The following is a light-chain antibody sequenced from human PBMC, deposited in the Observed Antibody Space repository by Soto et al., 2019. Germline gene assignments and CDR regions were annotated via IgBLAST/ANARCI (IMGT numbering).Light chain of an antibody. CDR3: QQYNNWPPRAWT. J-gene: IGKJ1*01. CDR1: QSVSSN. CDR2: GAS. V-gene: IGKV3-15*01. Sequence: EIVMTQSPATLSVSPGERATLSCRASQSVSSNLAWYQQKPGQAPRLLIYGASTRATGIPARFSGSGSGTEFTLTISSLQSEEFAVYYGQQYNNWPPRAWTFGQGTKVEIK.